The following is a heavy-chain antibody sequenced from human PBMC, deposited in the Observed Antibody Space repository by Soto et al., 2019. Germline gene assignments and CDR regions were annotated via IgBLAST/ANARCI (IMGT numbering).Heavy chain of an antibody. Sequence: QVQRVESGGGVVPPGRSLSLSCAASGFTFRYFAMHWVRQTPGKGLEWVALISYDGSNKYYADSVKGRFTISRDNSKNTLYLQMNSLRAEDTAVYYCARGRDVYILDYWGQGTLVTVSS. CDR3: ARGRDVYILDY. CDR2: ISYDGSNK. CDR1: GFTFRYFA. D-gene: IGHD4-4*01. V-gene: IGHV3-30-3*01. J-gene: IGHJ4*02.